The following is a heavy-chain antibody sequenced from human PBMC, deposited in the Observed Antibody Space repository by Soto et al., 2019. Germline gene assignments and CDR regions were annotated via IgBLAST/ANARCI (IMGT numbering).Heavy chain of an antibody. CDR3: ATDREGYLPLHFDY. D-gene: IGHD5-12*01. Sequence: GASVKVSCKVSGYTLTELSMRWVRQAPGKGLEWMGGFDPEDGETIYAQKFQGRVTMAEDTSTDTAYMELSSLRSEDTAVYYCATDREGYLPLHFDYWGQGTLVTVSS. J-gene: IGHJ4*02. CDR2: FDPEDGET. CDR1: GYTLTELS. V-gene: IGHV1-24*01.